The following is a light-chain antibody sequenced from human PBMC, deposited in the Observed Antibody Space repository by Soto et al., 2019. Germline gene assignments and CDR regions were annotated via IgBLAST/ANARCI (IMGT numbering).Light chain of an antibody. Sequence: EIVLTQSPGTLSLSPGERATLSCRASQSVSSTYLAWYQQKPGQAPRLLIYGASTRATGIPDRFSGSGSGTDLTLTISRLEPEDFAVYFCQQYDRSLYTFGQGTKLEIK. V-gene: IGKV3-20*01. CDR3: QQYDRSLYT. CDR2: GAS. CDR1: QSVSSTY. J-gene: IGKJ2*01.